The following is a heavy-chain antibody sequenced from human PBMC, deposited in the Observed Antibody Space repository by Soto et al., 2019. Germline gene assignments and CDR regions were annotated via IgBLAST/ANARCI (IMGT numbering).Heavy chain of an antibody. CDR3: TSTVLRYFDWYPLDYYGMDV. CDR2: IKSKTDGGTT. D-gene: IGHD3-9*01. CDR1: GFTFSNAW. V-gene: IGHV3-15*01. J-gene: IGHJ6*02. Sequence: GGSLRLSCAASGFTFSNAWMSWVRQAPGKGLEWVGRIKSKTDGGTTDYAAPVKGRFTISRDDSKNTLYLQMNSLKTEDTAVYYCTSTVLRYFDWYPLDYYGMDVWGQGTTVTVSS.